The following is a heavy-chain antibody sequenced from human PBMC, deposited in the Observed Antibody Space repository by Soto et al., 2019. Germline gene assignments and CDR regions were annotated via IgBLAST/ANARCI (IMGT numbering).Heavy chain of an antibody. D-gene: IGHD6-6*01. V-gene: IGHV3-72*01. CDR1: GFSFSDHY. CDR3: ARGSSDYFDY. Sequence: GGSLRLSCAASGFSFSDHYMDWVRQVPGKGLEWVGRSRNKASSYTTEYAASVKGRFTISRDESKRSVYLQMNSLKTEDTAVYYCARGSSDYFDYWGQGTLVTVSS. CDR2: SRNKASSYTT. J-gene: IGHJ4*02.